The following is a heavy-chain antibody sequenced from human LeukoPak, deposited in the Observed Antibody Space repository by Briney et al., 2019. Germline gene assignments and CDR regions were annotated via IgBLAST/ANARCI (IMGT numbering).Heavy chain of an antibody. V-gene: IGHV4-59*01. D-gene: IGHD3-3*01. CDR2: IYYSGST. CDR1: GGSISSYY. Sequence: SETLSLTCTVSGGSISSYYWSWIRQPPGKGLEWIGYIYYSGSTNYNPSLKSRVTISVNTSKNQFSLKLSSVTAADTAVYYCARSHNDFGDDYWGQGSLVTVSS. CDR3: ARSHNDFGDDY. J-gene: IGHJ4*02.